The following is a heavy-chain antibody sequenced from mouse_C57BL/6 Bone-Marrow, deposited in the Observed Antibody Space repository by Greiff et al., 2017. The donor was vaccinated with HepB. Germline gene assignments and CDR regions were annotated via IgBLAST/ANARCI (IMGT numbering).Heavy chain of an antibody. V-gene: IGHV1-69*01. CDR1: GYTFTSYW. CDR2: IDPSDSYT. J-gene: IGHJ1*03. D-gene: IGHD2-4*01. CDR3: ARRGSTMITTRYFDV. Sequence: QVQLQQPGAELVMPGASVKLSCNASGYTFTSYWMHWVKQRPGQGLEWIGEIDPSDSYTNYNQKFKGKSTLTVDKSSSTAYMQLSSLTSEDSAVYYCARRGSTMITTRYFDVWGTGTTVTVSS.